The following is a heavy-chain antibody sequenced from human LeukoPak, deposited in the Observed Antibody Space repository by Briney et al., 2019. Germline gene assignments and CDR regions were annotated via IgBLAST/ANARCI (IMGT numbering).Heavy chain of an antibody. CDR2: ISGSSRHI. CDR3: ARGYCGGDCYGD. J-gene: IGHJ1*01. D-gene: IGHD2-21*02. V-gene: IGHV3-21*01. Sequence: PGGSLRLSCAASGFTFSDYFLNWVRQAPGKGPEYVSSISGSSRHIYYADSVKGRFTISRDNTKSSLYLQMNSLRVEDMAVYYCARGYCGGDCYGDWGQGTLVTVSS. CDR1: GFTFSDYF.